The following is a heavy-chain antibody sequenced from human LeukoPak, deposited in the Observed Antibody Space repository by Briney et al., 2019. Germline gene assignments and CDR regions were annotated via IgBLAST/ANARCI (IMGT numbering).Heavy chain of an antibody. J-gene: IGHJ3*02. CDR1: GFTFSNAW. D-gene: IGHD1-1*01. CDR3: TTDLNPERWVLGAFDI. Sequence: GGSLRLSCAASGFTFSNAWMSWVRQAPGKGLEWVGRIKSKTDGGTTDYAAPVKGRFTISRDDSKNTLYLQMNSLKTEDTAVYYCTTDLNPERWVLGAFDIWGQGTMVTVSS. CDR2: IKSKTDGGTT. V-gene: IGHV3-15*01.